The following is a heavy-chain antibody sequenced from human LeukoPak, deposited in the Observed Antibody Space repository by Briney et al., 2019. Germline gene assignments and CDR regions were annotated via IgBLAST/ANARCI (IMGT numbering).Heavy chain of an antibody. CDR2: IIPIFGTA. J-gene: IGHJ4*02. V-gene: IGHV1-69*13. CDR1: GGTFSSYA. D-gene: IGHD6-19*01. CDR3: GISSGSPLLLDY. Sequence: SVTVSCKASGGTFSSYAISWVRQAPGQGLEWMGGIIPIFGTANYAQKFQGRVTITADESTSTAYMELSSLRSEDTAVYYCGISSGSPLLLDYWGQGTLVTVSS.